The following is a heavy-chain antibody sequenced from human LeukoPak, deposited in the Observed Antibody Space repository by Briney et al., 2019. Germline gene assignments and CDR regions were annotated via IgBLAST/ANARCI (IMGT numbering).Heavy chain of an antibody. D-gene: IGHD2-15*01. J-gene: IGHJ5*02. Sequence: PSQTLSLTCTVSGGSISSGGYYWSWICQHPGKGLEWIGYIYYSGSTYYNPSLKSRVTISVDTSKNQFSLKLGSVTAADTAVYYCAREGYSGWFDPWGQGTLVTVSS. CDR2: IYYSGST. CDR1: GGSISSGGYY. V-gene: IGHV4-31*03. CDR3: AREGYSGWFDP.